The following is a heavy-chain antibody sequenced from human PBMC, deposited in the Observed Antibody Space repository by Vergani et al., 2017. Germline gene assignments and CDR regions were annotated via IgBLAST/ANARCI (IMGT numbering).Heavy chain of an antibody. J-gene: IGHJ4*02. CDR1: GGSISSSSYY. Sequence: QLQLQESGPGLVKPSETLSLTCTVSGGSISSSSYYWGWIRQPPGKGLEWIGSIYYSGSTYYNPSLKSRVTISVDTSKNQFSLKLSSVTAADTAVYYCARMRANDYYYDSSGYYPRDYWGQGTLVTVSS. CDR3: ARMRANDYYYDSSGYYPRDY. V-gene: IGHV4-39*07. CDR2: IYYSGST. D-gene: IGHD3-22*01.